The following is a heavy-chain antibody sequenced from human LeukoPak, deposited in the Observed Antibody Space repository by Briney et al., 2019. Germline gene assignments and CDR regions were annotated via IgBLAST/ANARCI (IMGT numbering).Heavy chain of an antibody. CDR3: ATGARGPYGSGSYYYYYGMDV. J-gene: IGHJ6*02. Sequence: RAGGSLRLSCAASGFTFGTYAMHWVRQAPGKGLEWVAVISYDGSHKYYADSVKGRFTISRDNSKNTQYLQMSSLRAEDTAVYYCATGARGPYGSGSYYYYYGMDVWGQGTTVTVSS. V-gene: IGHV3-30*04. CDR2: ISYDGSHK. D-gene: IGHD3-10*01. CDR1: GFTFGTYA.